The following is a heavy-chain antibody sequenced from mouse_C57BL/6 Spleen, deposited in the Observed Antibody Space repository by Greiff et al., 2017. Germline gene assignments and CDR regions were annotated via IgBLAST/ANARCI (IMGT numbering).Heavy chain of an antibody. CDR2: IDPSDSYT. J-gene: IGHJ1*03. CDR3: ARASYILGYFDV. D-gene: IGHD2-10*01. V-gene: IGHV1-69*01. Sequence: QVQLQQPGAELVMPGASVKLSCKASGYTFTSYWMHWVKQRPGQGLEWIGEIDPSDSYTNYNQKFKGKSTLTVDKSSSTAYMQLSSLTSEDSAVYYCARASYILGYFDVWGTGTTVTVSS. CDR1: GYTFTSYW.